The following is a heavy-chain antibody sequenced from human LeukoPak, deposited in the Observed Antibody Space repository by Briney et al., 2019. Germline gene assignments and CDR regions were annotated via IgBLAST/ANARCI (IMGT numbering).Heavy chain of an antibody. CDR1: GGSFSGYY. CDR3: AREDTAMVGAGSRLY. CDR2: INHSGST. J-gene: IGHJ4*02. V-gene: IGHV4-34*01. Sequence: SETLSLTCAVYGGSFSGYYWSWIRQPPGKGLEWIGEINHSGSTNYNPSLKSRVTISVDTSKNQFSLKLSPVTAADTAVYYCAREDTAMVGAGSRLYWGQGTLVTVSS. D-gene: IGHD5-18*01.